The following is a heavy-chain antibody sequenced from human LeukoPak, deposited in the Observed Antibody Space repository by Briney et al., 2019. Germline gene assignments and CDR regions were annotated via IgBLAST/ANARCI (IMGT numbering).Heavy chain of an antibody. CDR3: ARDDPLARSDY. V-gene: IGHV3-48*03. CDR2: ISSSGSTI. CDR1: GFTFSSYA. J-gene: IGHJ4*02. Sequence: PGGSLRLSCAASGFTFSSYAMSWVRQAPGKGLEWVSYISSSGSTIYYADSVKGRFTISRDNAKNSLYLQMNSLRAEDTAVYYCARDDPLARSDYWGQGTLVTVSS.